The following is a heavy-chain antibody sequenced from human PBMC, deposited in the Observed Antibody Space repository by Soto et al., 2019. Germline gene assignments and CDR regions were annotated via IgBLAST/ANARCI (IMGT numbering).Heavy chain of an antibody. J-gene: IGHJ3*02. CDR3: ASDRGFIVRGVIILDAFDI. Sequence: QVQLQESGPGLVKPSQTLSLTCTVSGGSISSGGYYWSWIRQHPGKGLEWIGYIYYSGSTYYNPSLKIQFTISVSTSKHQFFLKLSSVTAADTAVYYCASDRGFIVRGVIILDAFDIWGQDTILTVSS. V-gene: IGHV4-31*01. CDR2: IYYSGST. D-gene: IGHD3-10*01. CDR1: GGSISSGGYY.